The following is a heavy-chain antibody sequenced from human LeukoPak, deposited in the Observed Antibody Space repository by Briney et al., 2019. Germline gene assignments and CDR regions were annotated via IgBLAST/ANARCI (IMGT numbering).Heavy chain of an antibody. Sequence: SQTLSLTCTVSGGSISSDDYYWSWIRQPAGKGLEWIGRMNSNGNTNYNPSLKSRVTISVDTSKNQFSLRLNSVTAADTAVYFCVRGGRGSDWGYYFDYWGQGTLVTVSS. CDR2: MNSNGNT. D-gene: IGHD6-19*01. CDR3: VRGGRGSDWGYYFDY. V-gene: IGHV4-61*02. CDR1: GGSISSDDYY. J-gene: IGHJ4*02.